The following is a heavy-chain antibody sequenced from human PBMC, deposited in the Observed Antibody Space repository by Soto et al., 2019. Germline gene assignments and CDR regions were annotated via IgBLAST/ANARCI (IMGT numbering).Heavy chain of an antibody. V-gene: IGHV1-8*01. Sequence: QVQLVQSGAEVKKTGASVKVSCKASGYTFTSYDINWVRQATGQGLEWMGWMNPNTGNTGYAQKFQGRVTMTRNTSISTAYMELSSLRSEDTAVYYCARGRAITGTMPSWGQGTLVTVSS. CDR3: ARGRAITGTMPS. D-gene: IGHD1-20*01. J-gene: IGHJ5*02. CDR1: GYTFTSYD. CDR2: MNPNTGNT.